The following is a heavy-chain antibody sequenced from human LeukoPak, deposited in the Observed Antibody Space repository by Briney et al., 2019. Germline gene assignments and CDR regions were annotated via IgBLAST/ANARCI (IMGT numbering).Heavy chain of an antibody. CDR3: ARVVLSGAYQIDL. J-gene: IGHJ5*02. V-gene: IGHV3-74*01. Sequence: GGSLRLSCAASGFTFSTYWMHWVRQAPGTGLVWVSRINGDGRTTTYADSVKGRFTISRDNAKSTLYLQVNSLRVEDAAVYYCARVVLSGAYQIDLWGQGTLVTVSS. CDR2: INGDGRTT. D-gene: IGHD2/OR15-2a*01. CDR1: GFTFSTYW.